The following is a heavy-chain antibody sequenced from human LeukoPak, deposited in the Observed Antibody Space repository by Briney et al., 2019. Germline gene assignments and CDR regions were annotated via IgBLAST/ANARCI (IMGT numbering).Heavy chain of an antibody. Sequence: SETLSLTCTVSGAFISNYYWSWIRQPSGKGLEWIGYIYYSGTTNYNPSLKSRVTISVGTSKKQFSPRLSSVTAADTAVYYCAKSPITTSGIVHWYFDLWGRGTLVTVSS. J-gene: IGHJ2*01. CDR3: AKSPITTSGIVHWYFDL. CDR2: IYYSGTT. D-gene: IGHD3-22*01. V-gene: IGHV4-59*01. CDR1: GAFISNYY.